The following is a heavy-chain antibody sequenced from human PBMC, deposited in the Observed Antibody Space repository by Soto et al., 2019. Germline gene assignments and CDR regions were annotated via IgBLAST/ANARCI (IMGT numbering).Heavy chain of an antibody. CDR1: GGSISSYY. CDR3: ARGSSGWYTLTFFDY. D-gene: IGHD6-19*01. Sequence: SETLSLTCTVSGGSISSYYWSWIRQPPGKGLEWIGYIYYSGSTNYNPSLKSRVTISVDTSKNQFSLKLSSVTAADTAVYYCARGSSGWYTLTFFDYWGQGTLVTVSS. CDR2: IYYSGST. J-gene: IGHJ4*02. V-gene: IGHV4-59*01.